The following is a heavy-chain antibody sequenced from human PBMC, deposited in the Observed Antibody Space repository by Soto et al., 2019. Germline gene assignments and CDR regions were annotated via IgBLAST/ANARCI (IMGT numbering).Heavy chain of an antibody. CDR1: GFTFSSYG. D-gene: IGHD7-27*01. Sequence: ESGGGVVQPGRSLRLSCAASGFTFSSYGMHWVRQAPGKGLEWVAVIWYDGSNKYYADSVKGRFTISRDNSKNTLYLQMNSLRAEDTAVYYCARDLMFYLGHGGYYFDYWGQGTLVTVSS. CDR2: IWYDGSNK. CDR3: ARDLMFYLGHGGYYFDY. J-gene: IGHJ4*02. V-gene: IGHV3-33*01.